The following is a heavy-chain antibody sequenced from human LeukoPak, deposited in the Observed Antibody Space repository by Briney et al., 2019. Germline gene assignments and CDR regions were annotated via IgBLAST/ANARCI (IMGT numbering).Heavy chain of an antibody. Sequence: ASVKVSCKTSGYTFTTYGLSWVRQARGQGLEWMGWISGHNGNTNYAHKFQGRVSMTTDTSTSTAYMELRSLRSDDTAVYYCARAAGYCSSTSCLPGDYYYYYYMDVWGKGTTVTISS. V-gene: IGHV1-18*01. D-gene: IGHD2-2*01. J-gene: IGHJ6*03. CDR3: ARAAGYCSSTSCLPGDYYYYYYMDV. CDR2: ISGHNGNT. CDR1: GYTFTTYG.